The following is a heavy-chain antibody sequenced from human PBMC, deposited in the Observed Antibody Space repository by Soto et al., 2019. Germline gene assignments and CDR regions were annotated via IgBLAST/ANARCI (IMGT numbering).Heavy chain of an antibody. J-gene: IGHJ3*02. Sequence: SETLSLTCTVSGGSISSGGYYWSWIRQHPGKGLEWIGYIYYSGSTYYNPSLKSRVTISVDTSKNQFSLKLSSVTAADTAVYYCAREGIAAAAHAFDIWGQGTMVTVS. CDR2: IYYSGST. CDR3: AREGIAAAAHAFDI. D-gene: IGHD6-13*01. CDR1: GGSISSGGYY. V-gene: IGHV4-31*03.